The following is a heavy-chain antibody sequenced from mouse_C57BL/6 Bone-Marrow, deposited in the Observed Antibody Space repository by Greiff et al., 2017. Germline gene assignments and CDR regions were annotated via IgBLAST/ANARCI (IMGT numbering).Heavy chain of an antibody. V-gene: IGHV1-81*01. CDR1: GYTFTSYG. CDR2: IYPRSGNT. D-gene: IGHD2-5*01. J-gene: IGHJ3*01. Sequence: QVQLQQSGAELARPGASVKLSCKASGYTFTSYGISWVKQRTGQGLEWIGEIYPRSGNTSSNEKFKGKATLTADKSSSAAYVELRSLTSADSAVYFCARSGSYSNYFAGFAYWGQGTLVTVSA. CDR3: ARSGSYSNYFAGFAY.